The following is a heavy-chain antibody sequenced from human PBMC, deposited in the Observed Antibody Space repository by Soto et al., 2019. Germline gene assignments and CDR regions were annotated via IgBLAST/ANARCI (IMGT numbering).Heavy chain of an antibody. J-gene: IGHJ6*02. CDR1: GGSISGYY. Sequence: LSLTCTVSGGSISGYYWSLIRQPPGKGLEWIGYMYNTGSTVYNPSFKSRVTISVDTSKNQFSLKLNSVTAADTAVYYCARDLWGYCGTDCYPLDVWGQGTTVTVSS. CDR2: MYNTGST. D-gene: IGHD2-21*02. CDR3: ARDLWGYCGTDCYPLDV. V-gene: IGHV4-59*01.